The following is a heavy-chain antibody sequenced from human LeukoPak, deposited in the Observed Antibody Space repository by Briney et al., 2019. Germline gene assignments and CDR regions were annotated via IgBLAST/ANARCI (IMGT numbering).Heavy chain of an antibody. D-gene: IGHD6-6*01. V-gene: IGHV4-4*08. J-gene: IGHJ4*02. CDR1: GVSISTYY. Sequence: SETLSLTCTVSGVSISTYYWSWIRKPPGKGLEWIGHIYTSGSTSYNPSLKSRVAISIDTSKNQFSLKLSSVTAPDTAVYYCAREGQQLVPPFDYWGQGTLVTVSS. CDR2: IYTSGST. CDR3: AREGQQLVPPFDY.